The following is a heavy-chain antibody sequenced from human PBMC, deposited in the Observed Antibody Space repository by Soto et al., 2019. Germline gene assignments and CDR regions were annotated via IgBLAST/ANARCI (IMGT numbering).Heavy chain of an antibody. CDR3: AIGRPVRIAAADPSAYAFDI. J-gene: IGHJ3*02. V-gene: IGHV1-69*13. CDR1: GGTFSRYA. D-gene: IGHD6-13*01. Sequence: GASVKVSCKASGGTFSRYAISWVRQAPGQGLEWMGGIIPIFGTANYAQKFQGRVTITADESTSTAYMELSSLRSEDTAVYYCAIGRPVRIAAADPSAYAFDIWGQGTMVTVAS. CDR2: IIPIFGTA.